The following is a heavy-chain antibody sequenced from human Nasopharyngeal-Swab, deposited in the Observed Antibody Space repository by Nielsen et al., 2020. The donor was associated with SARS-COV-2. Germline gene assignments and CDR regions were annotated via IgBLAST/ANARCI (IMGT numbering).Heavy chain of an antibody. CDR3: AIQDLTYYDILTGYSTLNWFDP. J-gene: IGHJ5*02. V-gene: IGHV4-39*01. D-gene: IGHD3-9*01. CDR1: GGSISSSSYY. Sequence: SETLSLTCTVSGGSISSSSYYWGWIRQPPGKGLEWIGSIYYSGSTYYNPSLKSRVTISVDTSKNQFSLKLSSVTAADTAVYYCAIQDLTYYDILTGYSTLNWFDPWGQGTLVTVSS. CDR2: IYYSGST.